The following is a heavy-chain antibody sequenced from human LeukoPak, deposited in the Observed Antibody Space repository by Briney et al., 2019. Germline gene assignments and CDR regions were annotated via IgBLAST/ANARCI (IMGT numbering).Heavy chain of an antibody. CDR3: ARDPVGSYDILTD. CDR2: IYSGGST. Sequence: GGSLRLSCAASGFTVSSNYMSWVRQAPGKGLECVSVIYSGGSTYYADSVKGRFIISRDNSKSTLYLQMNSLRVEDTAVYYCARDPVGSYDILTDWGQGTLVTVSS. J-gene: IGHJ4*02. CDR1: GFTVSSNY. V-gene: IGHV3-66*01. D-gene: IGHD3-9*01.